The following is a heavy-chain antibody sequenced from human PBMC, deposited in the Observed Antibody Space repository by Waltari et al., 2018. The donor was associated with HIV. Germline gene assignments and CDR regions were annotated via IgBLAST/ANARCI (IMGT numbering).Heavy chain of an antibody. D-gene: IGHD2-8*01. V-gene: IGHV3-66*01. Sequence: EVQLVESGGGSVQTGKSLGLPWAASGFLVGGHHLVGVRQAPGKGLEWVSVIYSDGSTNYADSVKGRFTISREKSTNALYLQMSSLKVEDTAVYYCARDPAAGRVNGPYYYGLDVWGRGTTVTVSS. CDR1: GFLVGGHH. CDR3: ARDPAAGRVNGPYYYGLDV. CDR2: IYSDGST. J-gene: IGHJ6*02.